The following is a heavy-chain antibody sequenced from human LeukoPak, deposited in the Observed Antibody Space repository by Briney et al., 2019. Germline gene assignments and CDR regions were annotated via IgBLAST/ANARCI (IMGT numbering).Heavy chain of an antibody. D-gene: IGHD3-22*01. CDR2: IRPSGDNT. V-gene: IGHV3-23*01. Sequence: GALRLSCVASGFAFSSYDMTWVRQAPGRRLEWVSSIRPSGDNTYYGDSVKGRFTISRDNSKNTVYLQMNSLRAEDTAVYYCTKVTRSSGYYGDYYYYMDVWGKGTTVTISS. CDR3: TKVTRSSGYYGDYYYYMDV. J-gene: IGHJ6*03. CDR1: GFAFSSYD.